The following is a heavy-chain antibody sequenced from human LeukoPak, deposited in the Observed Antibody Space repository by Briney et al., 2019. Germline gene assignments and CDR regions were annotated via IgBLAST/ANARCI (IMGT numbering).Heavy chain of an antibody. D-gene: IGHD3-16*02. CDR1: GFTFSTYN. CDR2: IYYSGST. Sequence: PGGSLRLSCAASGFTFSTYNMNWIRQPPGKGLEWIGSIYYSGSTYYNPSLKSRVTISVDTSKNQFSLKLSSVTAADTAVYYCAGDFYLDYWGQGTLVTVSS. J-gene: IGHJ4*02. V-gene: IGHV4-39*07. CDR3: AGDFYLDY.